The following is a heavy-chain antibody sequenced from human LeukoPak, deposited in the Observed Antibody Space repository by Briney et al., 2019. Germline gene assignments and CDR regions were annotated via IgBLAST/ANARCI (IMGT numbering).Heavy chain of an antibody. CDR1: GYTFTSYG. J-gene: IGHJ4*02. D-gene: IGHD3-9*01. V-gene: IGHV1-18*01. CDR2: ISAYNGNT. CDR3: ARVGVDILTGYYTIGGY. Sequence: VAPVKVSCKASGYTFTSYGISWVRQAPGQGLEWMGWISAYNGNTNYAQKLQGRVTMTTDTSTSTAYMELRSLRSDDTAVYYCARVGVDILTGYYTIGGYWGQGTLVTVSS.